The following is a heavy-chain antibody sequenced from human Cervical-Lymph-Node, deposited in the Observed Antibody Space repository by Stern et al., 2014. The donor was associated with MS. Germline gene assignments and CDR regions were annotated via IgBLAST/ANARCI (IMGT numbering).Heavy chain of an antibody. V-gene: IGHV1-2*06. CDR2: INPNTGDT. Sequence: QVQLQQSGAEVKKPGASVKVSCKASGYTFTGYYIHWVRQAPGQGLEWMGQINPNTGDTNYAQKFQGRVTMHSAPSISTAYIGLSSLRSDDPAVYYCASEVRPAAFYGMDVWGQGTTVTVSS. CDR3: ASEVRPAAFYGMDV. D-gene: IGHD2-2*01. CDR1: GYTFTGYY. J-gene: IGHJ6*02.